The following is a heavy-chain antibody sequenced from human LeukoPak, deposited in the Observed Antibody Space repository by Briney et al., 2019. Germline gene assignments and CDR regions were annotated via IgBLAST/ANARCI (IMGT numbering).Heavy chain of an antibody. CDR1: GGSISSSSYY. V-gene: IGHV4-39*01. CDR2: IYYSGST. J-gene: IGHJ4*02. Sequence: SETLSLTCTVSGGSISSSSYYWGWIRQPPGKGLEWIGSIYYSGSTYYSPSLKSRVTISVDTSKNQFSLKLSSVTAADTAVYYCASPPPYGDYNTGVPYYFDYWGQGTLVTVSS. CDR3: ASPPPYGDYNTGVPYYFDY. D-gene: IGHD4-17*01.